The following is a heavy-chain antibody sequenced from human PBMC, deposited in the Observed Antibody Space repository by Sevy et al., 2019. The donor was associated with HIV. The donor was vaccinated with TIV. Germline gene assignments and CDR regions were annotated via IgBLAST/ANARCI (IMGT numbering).Heavy chain of an antibody. D-gene: IGHD6-13*01. CDR2: INHSGST. V-gene: IGHV4-34*01. J-gene: IGHJ6*02. Sequence: SESLSLTCAVYGGSFSGYYWSWIRQPPGKGLEWIGEINHSGSTNYNPSLKSRVTISVDTSKNQFSLKLSSVTAADTAVYYCARSAAAADDPDYYYGMDVWGQGTTVSVSS. CDR1: GGSFSGYY. CDR3: ARSAAAADDPDYYYGMDV.